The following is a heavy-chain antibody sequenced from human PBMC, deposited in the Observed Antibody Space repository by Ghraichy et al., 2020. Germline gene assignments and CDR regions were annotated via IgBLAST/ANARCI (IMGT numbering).Heavy chain of an antibody. V-gene: IGHV3-64D*09. CDR1: GFTFSRYI. CDR3: VKGLTTYAFDS. J-gene: IGHJ4*02. D-gene: IGHD2/OR15-2a*01. CDR2: ITNNGGIT. Sequence: GGSLRLSCSASGFTFSRYIMYWVRQAPGKGLEYVATITNNGGITYYADSVKGRFTISRDNSKNTLYLQMSSLRPEDTAVYYCVKGLTTYAFDSWGQGTLVTVSS.